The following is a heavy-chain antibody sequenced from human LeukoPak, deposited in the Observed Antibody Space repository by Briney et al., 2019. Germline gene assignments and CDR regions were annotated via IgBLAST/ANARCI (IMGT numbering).Heavy chain of an antibody. V-gene: IGHV3-48*03. CDR3: ARWGYVNSWYYIDY. Sequence: GGSLRLSCAASGFTFSSYEMNWVRQAPGKGLEWVSYISSSGSTIYYADSVKGRFTISRDNAKNSLYLHMNSLRAEDTALYYCARWGYVNSWYYIDYWGQGTLVTVSS. D-gene: IGHD6-13*01. J-gene: IGHJ4*02. CDR1: GFTFSSYE. CDR2: ISSSGSTI.